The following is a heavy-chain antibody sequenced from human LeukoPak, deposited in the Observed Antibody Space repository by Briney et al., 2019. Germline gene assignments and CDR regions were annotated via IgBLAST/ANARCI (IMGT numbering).Heavy chain of an antibody. Sequence: SETLSLTCTVSGGSISSYYWSWIRQPPGKGLECIGYIYYSGSTNYNPSLKSRVTISVDTSKNQFSLKLSSVTAADTAVYYCARDRTREGFDYWGQGTLVTVSS. D-gene: IGHD1-14*01. CDR1: GGSISSYY. CDR2: IYYSGST. CDR3: ARDRTREGFDY. V-gene: IGHV4-59*01. J-gene: IGHJ4*02.